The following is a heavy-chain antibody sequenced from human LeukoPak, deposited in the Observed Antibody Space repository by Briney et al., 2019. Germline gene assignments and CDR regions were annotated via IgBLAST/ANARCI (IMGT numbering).Heavy chain of an antibody. CDR2: INPNSGGT. V-gene: IGHV1-2*02. J-gene: IGHJ4*02. D-gene: IGHD3-10*01. Sequence: GASVKVSGKASGYTFTGYYMHWVRQAPGQGLEWMGWINPNSGGTNYAQKFQGRVTMTRDTSISTAYMELSRLRSDDTAVYYCARGPLWFGELENPFYWGQGTLVTVSS. CDR1: GYTFTGYY. CDR3: ARGPLWFGELENPFY.